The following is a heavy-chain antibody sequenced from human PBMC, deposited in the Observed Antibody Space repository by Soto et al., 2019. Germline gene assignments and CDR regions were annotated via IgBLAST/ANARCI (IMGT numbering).Heavy chain of an antibody. V-gene: IGHV4-34*01. Sequence: PSETLSLTCAVDGGSFSGYYWILIRQPPGKGLEWIGEINHSGSTNYNPSLKSRVTISVDTSKNQFSLKLSSVTAADTAVYYCARKVYYYGMDVWGQGTTVTVSS. CDR2: INHSGST. J-gene: IGHJ6*02. CDR1: GGSFSGYY. CDR3: ARKVYYYGMDV.